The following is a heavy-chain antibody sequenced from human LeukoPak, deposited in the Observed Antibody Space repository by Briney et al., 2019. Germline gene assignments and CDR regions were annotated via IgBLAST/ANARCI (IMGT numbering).Heavy chain of an antibody. CDR2: TRNKANSYTT. CDR3: ASVFGDRFDY. Sequence: PGGSLRLSCAASGFTFSDHYMDWVRQAPGKGLEWVGRTRNKANSYTTEYAASVKGRFTISRDDSKNSLYLQINSLKTEDTAVYYCASVFGDRFDYWGQGTLVTVSS. J-gene: IGHJ4*02. D-gene: IGHD2-21*02. CDR1: GFTFSDHY. V-gene: IGHV3-72*01.